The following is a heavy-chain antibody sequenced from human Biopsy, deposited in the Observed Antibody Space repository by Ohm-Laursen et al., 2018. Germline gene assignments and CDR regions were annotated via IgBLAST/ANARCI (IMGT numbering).Heavy chain of an antibody. V-gene: IGHV3-30*18. Sequence: SLRLSCTATRFTFSTYGMHWVRQAPGKGLEWVAVISFDGSDQKYADSVKGRFTISRDNSKNTLYLQMNSLRAEDTAVFYCVKDRGAAGTDYYYGMDVWGQGTTVTVSS. D-gene: IGHD3-10*01. J-gene: IGHJ6*02. CDR1: RFTFSTYG. CDR2: ISFDGSDQ. CDR3: VKDRGAAGTDYYYGMDV.